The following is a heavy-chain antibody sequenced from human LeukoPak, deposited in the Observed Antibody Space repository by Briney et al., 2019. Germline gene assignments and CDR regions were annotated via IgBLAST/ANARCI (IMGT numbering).Heavy chain of an antibody. CDR2: ISYDGSQK. V-gene: IGHV3-30-3*01. J-gene: IGHJ4*02. D-gene: IGHD2-2*01. CDR3: AKAYRIRGYCSSTSCSNLDY. CDR1: GFTFDRYT. Sequence: PGGSLRLSCEASGFTFDRYTLHWVRQAPGKGLEWVALISYDGSQKYFADSVKGRFSISRDNSKNTVYLQMNSLRAEDTAVYYCAKAYRIRGYCSSTSCSNLDYWGQGTLVTVSS.